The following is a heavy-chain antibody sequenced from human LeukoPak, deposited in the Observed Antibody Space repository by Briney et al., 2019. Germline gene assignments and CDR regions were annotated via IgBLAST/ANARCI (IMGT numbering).Heavy chain of an antibody. J-gene: IGHJ4*02. V-gene: IGHV1-8*01. Sequence: ASVKVSCKASGYTFTCYDINWLRQATGQGREWMGWMNPSNGKTGYAQKYQGRVTMTWDTSISTAYMELSSLRSEDTAVYYCARTCGGTSCSAFDYWGQGTLVTVSS. CDR3: ARTCGGTSCSAFDY. CDR2: MNPSNGKT. D-gene: IGHD2-2*01. CDR1: GYTFTCYD.